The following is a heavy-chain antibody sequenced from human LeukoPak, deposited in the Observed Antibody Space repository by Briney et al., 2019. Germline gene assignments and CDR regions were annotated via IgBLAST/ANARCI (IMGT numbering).Heavy chain of an antibody. D-gene: IGHD4-17*01. V-gene: IGHV4-30-2*01. CDR3: ARGTLSTVTTYENWFDP. Sequence: PSQTLSLTCAVAGGSISSGGYSWSWIRQPPGKGLEWIGYIFHSGNIYYNPSLKSRVTISVDRSKNQFSLKLSSMTAADTAVYYCARGTLSTVTTYENWFDPWGQGTLVTVSS. CDR1: GGSISSGGYS. J-gene: IGHJ5*02. CDR2: IFHSGNI.